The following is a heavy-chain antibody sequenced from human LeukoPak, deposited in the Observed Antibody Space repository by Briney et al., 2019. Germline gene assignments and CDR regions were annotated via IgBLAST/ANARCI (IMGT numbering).Heavy chain of an antibody. CDR3: ARDHHDILTGYSNFDY. V-gene: IGHV1-18*01. CDR1: GYTFTSYG. Sequence: ASVKVSCKASGYTFTSYGISWVRQAPGQGLEWMGWISAYNGNTNYAQKLQGRVTMTTDTSTSTAYMELRSLRSDDTAVYYCARDHHDILTGYSNFDYWGQGTLVTVSS. D-gene: IGHD3-9*01. J-gene: IGHJ4*02. CDR2: ISAYNGNT.